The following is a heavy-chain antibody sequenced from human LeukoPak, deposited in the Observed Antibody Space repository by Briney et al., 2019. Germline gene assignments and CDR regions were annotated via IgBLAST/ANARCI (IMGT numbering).Heavy chain of an antibody. V-gene: IGHV1-69*05. CDR2: IIPIFGRA. Sequence: SVKVSCKASGGTFSSEAFIWVRQAPGQGLEWMGGIIPIFGRADYAQKFQDIVTITTDESTSTVYMELSSLRSEDTAVYYCARGPCSSTSCYRQERYYYYYYYMDVWGKGTTVTVSS. CDR3: ARGPCSSTSCYRQERYYYYYYYMDV. J-gene: IGHJ6*03. D-gene: IGHD2-2*02. CDR1: GGTFSSEA.